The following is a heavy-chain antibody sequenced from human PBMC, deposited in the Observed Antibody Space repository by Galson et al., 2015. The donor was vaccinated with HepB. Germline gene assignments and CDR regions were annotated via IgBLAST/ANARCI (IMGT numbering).Heavy chain of an antibody. Sequence: SLRLSCAASGSTFSSYGMHWVRQAPGKGLEWVAVISYDGSNKYYADSVKGRFTISRDNSKNTLYLQMNSLRAEDTAVYYCARETGGYCSSTSCGYYYYMDVWGKGTTVTVSS. D-gene: IGHD2-2*01. V-gene: IGHV3-30*03. CDR2: ISYDGSNK. CDR1: GSTFSSYG. CDR3: ARETGGYCSSTSCGYYYYMDV. J-gene: IGHJ6*03.